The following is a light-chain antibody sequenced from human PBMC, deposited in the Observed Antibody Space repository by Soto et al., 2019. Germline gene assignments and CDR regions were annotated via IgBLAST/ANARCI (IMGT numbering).Light chain of an antibody. V-gene: IGKV3D-15*01. CDR2: DAS. CDR1: QSISTY. CDR3: QQSNNWPWT. J-gene: IGKJ1*01. Sequence: PGQRATLSCRASQSISTYLAWYQVKPGQAPRLLIYDASSRATGVPARFSGSGSGTEFTLTISSLQSEDFAVYYCQQSNNWPWTFGQGTKVDIK.